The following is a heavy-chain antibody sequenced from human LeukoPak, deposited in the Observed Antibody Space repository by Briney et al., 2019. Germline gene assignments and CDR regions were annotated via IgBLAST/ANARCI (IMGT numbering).Heavy chain of an antibody. CDR3: AKDRDYGDYWGSGSRSFSFDY. CDR2: ITGSGHAT. V-gene: IGHV3-23*01. D-gene: IGHD4-17*01. Sequence: GGSLRLSCAASGFTFSSYAMSWVRQAPGKGLQWVSAITGSGHATYYADSVRGRFTISRDNSKNTLYLQVNSLRAEDTAVYYCAKDRDYGDYWGSGSRSFSFDYWGQGTPVTVSS. J-gene: IGHJ4*02. CDR1: GFTFSSYA.